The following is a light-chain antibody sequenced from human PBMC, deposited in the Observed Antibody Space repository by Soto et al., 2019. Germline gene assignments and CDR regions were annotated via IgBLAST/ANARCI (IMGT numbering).Light chain of an antibody. V-gene: IGKV1-39*01. CDR1: QSISSY. J-gene: IGKJ1*01. CDR3: QRSYSTPRT. CDR2: AAS. Sequence: DIQMTQSPSSLSASVGDRVTITCRASQSISSYLNWYQQKPGKAPKLQIYAASSLQSGVPSRFSGSGSGTDFALTISSLQPEDFATYYCQRSYSTPRTFGQGTKVDIK.